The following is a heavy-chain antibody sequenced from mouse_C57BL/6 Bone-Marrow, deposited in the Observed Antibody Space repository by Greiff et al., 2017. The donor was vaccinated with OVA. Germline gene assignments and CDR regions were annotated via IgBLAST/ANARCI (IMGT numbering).Heavy chain of an antibody. D-gene: IGHD2-3*01. Sequence: GGGLVQPKGSLKLSCAASGFSFNTYAMNWVRQAPGKGLEWVARIRSKSNNYATYYADSVKDRFTISRDDSESMLYLQMNNLKTEDTAMYYCVRHDEGYYAMDYWGQGTSVTVSS. J-gene: IGHJ4*01. V-gene: IGHV10-1*01. CDR1: GFSFNTYA. CDR2: IRSKSNNYAT. CDR3: VRHDEGYYAMDY.